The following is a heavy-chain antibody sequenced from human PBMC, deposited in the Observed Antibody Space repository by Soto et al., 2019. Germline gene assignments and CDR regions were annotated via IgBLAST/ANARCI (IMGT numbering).Heavy chain of an antibody. J-gene: IGHJ6*02. D-gene: IGHD6-19*01. Sequence: GGSLRLSCAASGFTFSSYSMNWVRQAPGKGLEWVSSISSSSSYIYYADSVKGRFTISRDNAKNSLYLQMNSLRAEDTAVYYCARDDLGAGWESSGWPYYYYYGMDVWGQGTTVTVSS. CDR1: GFTFSSYS. CDR3: ARDDLGAGWESSGWPYYYYYGMDV. V-gene: IGHV3-21*01. CDR2: ISSSSSYI.